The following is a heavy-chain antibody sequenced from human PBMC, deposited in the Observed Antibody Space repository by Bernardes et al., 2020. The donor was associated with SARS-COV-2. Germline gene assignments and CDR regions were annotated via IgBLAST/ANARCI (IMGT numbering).Heavy chain of an antibody. CDR1: GFTFSSDS. CDR3: ARDRGSSDAFDI. Sequence: GGSLRLSCAVSGFTFSSDSMNWVRQAPGKGLEWVSSISGGGTYIYYTDSVKGRFTISRDNAKNSLYLQMNSLRVEDTALYYCARDRGSSDAFDIWGQGTTV. CDR2: ISGGGTYI. V-gene: IGHV3-21*01. D-gene: IGHD3-16*01. J-gene: IGHJ3*02.